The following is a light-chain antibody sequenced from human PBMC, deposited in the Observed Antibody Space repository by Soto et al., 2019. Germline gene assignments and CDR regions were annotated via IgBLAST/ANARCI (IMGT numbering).Light chain of an antibody. J-gene: IGKJ5*01. CDR1: QDMSTY. Sequence: DIQLNQSPSFLSASVGDRVSISCRASQDMSTYVAWYQQKPGEAPKLLIYGASTLRSGVPLRFSGSESGAVFTLTISSLQPEDFATYYCQQLHSYPITFGQGTRLEI. CDR3: QQLHSYPIT. V-gene: IGKV1-9*01. CDR2: GAS.